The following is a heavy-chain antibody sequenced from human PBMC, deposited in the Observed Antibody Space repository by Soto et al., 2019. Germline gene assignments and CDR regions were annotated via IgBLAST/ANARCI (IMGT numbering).Heavy chain of an antibody. CDR1: GYTFTSYY. J-gene: IGHJ4*02. CDR2: INPSGGST. V-gene: IGHV1-46*01. D-gene: IGHD6-19*01. CDR3: ARDISRIAVAGAFDY. Sequence: ASVKVSCKASGYTFTSYYMHWVRQAPGQGLEWIGIINPSGGSTSYAQKFQGRVTMTRDTSTSTVYMELSSLRSEDTAVYYCARDISRIAVAGAFDYWGQGTLVTVSS.